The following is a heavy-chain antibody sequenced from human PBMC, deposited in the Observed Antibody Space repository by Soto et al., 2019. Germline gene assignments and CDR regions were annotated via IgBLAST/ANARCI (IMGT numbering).Heavy chain of an antibody. CDR1: GYSITNSNW. CDR3: AKDWSGSYFDY. Sequence: SETLSLTCAVSGYSITNSNWWGWIRQPPGKGLEWIGFIFYDGSTYYSPSLKSRITMSVDTSKNQFSLNLSFVTAVDTAVYNCAKDWSGSYFDYGGQGTLVTASS. CDR2: IFYDGST. J-gene: IGHJ4*02. D-gene: IGHD3-3*01. V-gene: IGHV4-28*03.